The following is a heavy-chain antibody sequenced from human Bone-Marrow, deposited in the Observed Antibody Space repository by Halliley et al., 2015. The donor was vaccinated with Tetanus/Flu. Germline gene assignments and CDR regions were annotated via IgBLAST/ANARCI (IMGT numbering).Heavy chain of an antibody. D-gene: IGHD3-22*01. CDR3: ARGREYYYDSSGYTKFFDC. V-gene: IGHV4-59*11. Sequence: TLSLTCTVSGGSISSHYWSWIRQPPGKGLEWIGYIYYSGSTDYNPSLTSRVTISVDTSRTQFSLKLSSVTAADTAVYYCARGREYYYDSSGYTKFFDCWGQGTLVTVSS. CDR1: GGSISSHY. CDR2: IYYSGST. J-gene: IGHJ4*02.